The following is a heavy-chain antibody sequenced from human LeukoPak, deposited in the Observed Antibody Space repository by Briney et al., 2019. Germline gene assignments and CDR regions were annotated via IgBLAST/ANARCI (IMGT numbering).Heavy chain of an antibody. V-gene: IGHV4-34*01. Sequence: SETLSLTCAVYGGSFSGYYWSWIRQPPGKGLEWIGEINHSGSTNYNPSLKSRVTISVDTSKNQFSLKLSSVTAADTAVYYCARGLKFDYWGQGALVTVSS. CDR3: ARGLKFDY. CDR1: GGSFSGYY. J-gene: IGHJ4*02. CDR2: INHSGST.